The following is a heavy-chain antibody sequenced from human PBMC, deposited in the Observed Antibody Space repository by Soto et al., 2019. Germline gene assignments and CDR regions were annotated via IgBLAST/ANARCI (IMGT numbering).Heavy chain of an antibody. Sequence: SETLSLTWTVFGGSISSYYWSWIRQPPGKGLEWIGYIYYSGSTNYNPSLKSRVTISVDTSKDQFSLKLSSVTAADTAVYYCATYYSSSWYYFDYWGQGTLVTSPQ. J-gene: IGHJ4*02. D-gene: IGHD6-13*01. CDR1: GGSISSYY. CDR3: ATYYSSSWYYFDY. CDR2: IYYSGST. V-gene: IGHV4-59*08.